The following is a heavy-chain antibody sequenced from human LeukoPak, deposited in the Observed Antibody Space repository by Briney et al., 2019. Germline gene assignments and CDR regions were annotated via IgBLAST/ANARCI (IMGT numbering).Heavy chain of an antibody. J-gene: IGHJ6*02. V-gene: IGHV3-48*04. Sequence: GGSLRLSCAASGFTFSDYTMNWVRQAPGKGLEWVSYIDLSGSTLYYVDSVKGRFTISRDNAKNSVYLQMNSLRAEDTAVYYCTRDGQYYGMDVWGQGTTVTVSS. CDR3: TRDGQYYGMDV. CDR2: IDLSGSTL. CDR1: GFTFSDYT.